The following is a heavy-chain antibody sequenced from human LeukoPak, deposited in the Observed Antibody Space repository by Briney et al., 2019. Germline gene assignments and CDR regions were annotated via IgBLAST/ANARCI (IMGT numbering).Heavy chain of an antibody. V-gene: IGHV3-15*01. D-gene: IGHD1-26*01. CDR2: IKSKTDGGTT. CDR1: GFTFSNAW. Sequence: GGSLRLSCAASGFTFSNAWMSWVRQAPGKGLEWVGRIKSKTDGGTTDYAAPVKGRFTISRDDSKNTLYLQMNSLKTEDTAVYYCTTDFKWELLGRPDYWGQGTLVTVSS. CDR3: TTDFKWELLGRPDY. J-gene: IGHJ4*02.